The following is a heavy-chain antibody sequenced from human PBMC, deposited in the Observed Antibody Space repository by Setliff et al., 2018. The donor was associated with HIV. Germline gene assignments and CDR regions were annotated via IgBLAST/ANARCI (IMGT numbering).Heavy chain of an antibody. Sequence: PSETLSLTCTVSGGSISSSSYYWGWIRQPPGKGLEWIGSIYYSGSTYYNPSLKSRVTISVDTSKNQFSLNLTSVTAADTAVYYCAQLTPRTHYFYGMDVWGQGTTVTVSS. CDR2: IYYSGST. V-gene: IGHV4-39*07. CDR3: AQLTPRTHYFYGMDV. CDR1: GGSISSSSYY. J-gene: IGHJ6*02.